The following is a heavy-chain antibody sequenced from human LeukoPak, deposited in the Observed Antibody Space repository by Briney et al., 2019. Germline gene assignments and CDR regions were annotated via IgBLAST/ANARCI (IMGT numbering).Heavy chain of an antibody. CDR1: GFTFSSYW. Sequence: GRSLRLSCAASGFTFSSYWMSWVRQAPGKGLEWVANIKQDGSEKYYVDSVKGRFTISRDNAKNSLYLQMNSLRAEDTAVYYCARDGAALAFDYWGQGTLVTVSS. J-gene: IGHJ4*02. D-gene: IGHD6-13*01. V-gene: IGHV3-7*01. CDR3: ARDGAALAFDY. CDR2: IKQDGSEK.